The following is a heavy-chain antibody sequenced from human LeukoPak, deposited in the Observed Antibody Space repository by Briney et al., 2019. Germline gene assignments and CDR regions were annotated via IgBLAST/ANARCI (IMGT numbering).Heavy chain of an antibody. J-gene: IGHJ4*02. CDR2: IQNDASTE. D-gene: IGHD2-21*01. V-gene: IGHV3-33*05. CDR3: ARELSQIVWGGLDY. Sequence: GGSLRLSCAASGFIFSHYGMHWVRQAPGKGLEWVAVIQNDASTENFADSVKGRYTISRDNSKNTVFLQMNSLRVEDTAVYYCARELSQIVWGGLDYGGQGTLVSVSS. CDR1: GFIFSHYG.